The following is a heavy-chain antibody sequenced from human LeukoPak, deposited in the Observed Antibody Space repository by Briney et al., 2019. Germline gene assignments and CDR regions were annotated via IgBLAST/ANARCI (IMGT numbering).Heavy chain of an antibody. J-gene: IGHJ4*02. D-gene: IGHD3-16*02. CDR2: IYYSGST. CDR3: ARDLVRELSVDY. Sequence: SETLSLTCAVSGYSISSGYYWGWIRQPPGKGLEWIGSIYYSGSTYYNPSLKSRVTISVDTSKNQFSLKLSSVTAADTAVYYCARDLVRELSVDYWGQGTLVTVSS. V-gene: IGHV4-38-2*01. CDR1: GYSISSGYY.